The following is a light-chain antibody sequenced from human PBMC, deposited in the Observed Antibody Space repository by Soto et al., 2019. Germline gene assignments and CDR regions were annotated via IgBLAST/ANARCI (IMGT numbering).Light chain of an antibody. V-gene: IGKV3-15*01. CDR2: GAS. J-gene: IGKJ1*01. CDR1: QSVSSD. Sequence: EIVMTQSPATLSVSPGERVTLSCRASQSVSSDLAWYQQKPGQAPRLLIYGASTRATGIPGRFSGSGSGTEFTLTISSLQSEDFVVYYCQRYNDWPPWTFGQGTKVDIK. CDR3: QRYNDWPPWT.